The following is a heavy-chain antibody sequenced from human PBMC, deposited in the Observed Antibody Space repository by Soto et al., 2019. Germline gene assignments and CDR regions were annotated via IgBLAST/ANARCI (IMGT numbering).Heavy chain of an antibody. CDR1: GFTYRSYD. CDR3: TRASFGVGMDL. CDR2: LGRAGAR. J-gene: IGHJ6*02. D-gene: IGHD3-10*01. V-gene: IGHV3-13*01. Sequence: GGSLRLSCAAFGFTYRSYDMHWVRQVAGKGLEWVSSLGRAGAREYAESVKGRFVISRDNANSLYLQMDSLRAGDTAIYYCTRASFGVGMDLWGQGTPVTVSS.